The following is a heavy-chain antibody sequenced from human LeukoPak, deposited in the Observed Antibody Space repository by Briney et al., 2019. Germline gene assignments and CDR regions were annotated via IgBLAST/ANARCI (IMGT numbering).Heavy chain of an antibody. Sequence: PGGSLRLSCAASGFTFSSYAMNWVRQAPGKGPEWVSVSSGSGGSTYYADSVKGRFTISRDNSKNTLFLQMNSLKAEDTAVYYCAKARGDDYYGMDVWGQGTTVTVSS. CDR2: SSGSGGST. V-gene: IGHV3-23*01. J-gene: IGHJ6*02. CDR1: GFTFSSYA. CDR3: AKARGDDYYGMDV.